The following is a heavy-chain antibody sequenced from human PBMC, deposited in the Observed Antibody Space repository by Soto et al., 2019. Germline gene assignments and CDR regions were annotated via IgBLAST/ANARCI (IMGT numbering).Heavy chain of an antibody. CDR3: AAESSGVYYYGMDV. CDR2: IVVGSGNT. CDR1: GFTFSSSA. V-gene: IGHV1-58*02. D-gene: IGHD6-19*01. Sequence: SVKVSCKASGFTFSSSAMQWVRQARGQRLEWIGWIVVGSGNTNYAQKFQERVTITRDMSTSTAYMELSSLRSEDTAVYYCAAESSGVYYYGMDVWGQGTTVTVSS. J-gene: IGHJ6*02.